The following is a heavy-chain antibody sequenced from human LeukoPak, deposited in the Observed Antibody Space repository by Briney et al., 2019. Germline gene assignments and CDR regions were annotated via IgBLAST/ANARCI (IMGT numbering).Heavy chain of an antibody. V-gene: IGHV4-4*07. CDR1: GGSINSYY. Sequence: SETLSLTCTVSGGSINSYYWSWIRQPAGKELEWIGRFYTSGSTNYNPSLKSRVTMSVDTSKNQFSLKLSSVTAADTAVYYCAIGSGSYPFDYWGQGTLVTVSS. CDR2: FYTSGST. D-gene: IGHD1-26*01. CDR3: AIGSGSYPFDY. J-gene: IGHJ4*02.